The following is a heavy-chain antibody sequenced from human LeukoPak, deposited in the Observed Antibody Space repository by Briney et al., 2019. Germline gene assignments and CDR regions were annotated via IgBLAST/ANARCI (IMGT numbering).Heavy chain of an antibody. V-gene: IGHV3-9*01. J-gene: IGHJ4*02. CDR3: AKTGERDY. CDR2: ISWNSGSI. Sequence: SGRSLRLSCAASGFTFDDYAMHWVRQAPGKGLEWVSGISWNSGSIGYADSVKGRFTISRDNAKNSLYLQMNSLRGEDTAVYYCAKTGERDYWGQGTLVTVSS. D-gene: IGHD7-27*01. CDR1: GFTFDDYA.